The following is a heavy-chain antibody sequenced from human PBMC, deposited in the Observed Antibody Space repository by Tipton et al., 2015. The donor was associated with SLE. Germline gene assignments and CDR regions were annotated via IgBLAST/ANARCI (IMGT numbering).Heavy chain of an antibody. CDR2: IYTSGST. CDR1: GGSISSGSYY. V-gene: IGHV4-61*02. D-gene: IGHD3-3*01. J-gene: IGHJ2*01. CDR3: ARQGYDSRSGYSWYFDL. Sequence: TLSLTCTVSGGSISSGSYYWSWIRQPAGKGLEWIGRIYTSGSTNYNPSLKSRVTISVDTSKNQFSLRLSAVTAADTAVYYCARQGYDSRSGYSWYFDLWGRGTLVTVSS.